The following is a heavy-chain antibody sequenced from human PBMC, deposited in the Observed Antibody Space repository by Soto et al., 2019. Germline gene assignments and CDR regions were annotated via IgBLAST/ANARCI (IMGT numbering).Heavy chain of an antibody. CDR2: MSGSSSTT. Sequence: GESLRLSCATSGLTFSNYSMSWVRQAPGGGLEWVSSMSGSSSTTYYADSVRGRFTISRDRSKNTLYLQMSSLRAEDTVLYYCAKNQERELPRVIDFWGQGTLVTVSS. CDR1: GLTFSNYS. CDR3: AKNQERELPRVIDF. V-gene: IGHV3-23*01. J-gene: IGHJ4*02. D-gene: IGHD1-7*01.